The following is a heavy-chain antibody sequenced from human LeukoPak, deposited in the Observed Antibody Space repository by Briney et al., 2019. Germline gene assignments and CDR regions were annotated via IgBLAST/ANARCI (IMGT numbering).Heavy chain of an antibody. Sequence: SETLSLTCTVSGGSISSSSYYWGWIRQPPGKGLEWIGSIYYSGSTYYNPSLKSRVTISVDKSKNQFSLKLSSVTAADTAVYYCARGKVPAAIDYWGQGTLVTVSS. CDR2: IYYSGST. CDR1: GGSISSSSYY. J-gene: IGHJ4*02. D-gene: IGHD2-2*01. CDR3: ARGKVPAAIDY. V-gene: IGHV4-39*07.